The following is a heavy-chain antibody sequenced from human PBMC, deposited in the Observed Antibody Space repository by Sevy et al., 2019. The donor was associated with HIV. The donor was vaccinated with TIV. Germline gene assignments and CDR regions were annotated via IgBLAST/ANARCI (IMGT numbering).Heavy chain of an antibody. D-gene: IGHD3-16*01. CDR1: GFTFSSYA. V-gene: IGHV3-23*01. CDR3: AKDLEGATYTYNGFDP. J-gene: IGHJ5*02. CDR2: ISGSGGST. Sequence: GGSLRLSCAASGFTFSSYAMSWVRQAPGKGLEWVSAISGSGGSTYYADSVKGRFTISRDNSKNTLYLQMNSLRAEDTDVYYCAKDLEGATYTYNGFDPWGQGTLVTVSS.